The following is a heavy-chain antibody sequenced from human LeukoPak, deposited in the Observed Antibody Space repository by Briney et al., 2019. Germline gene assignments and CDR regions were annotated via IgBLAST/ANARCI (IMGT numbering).Heavy chain of an antibody. D-gene: IGHD6-19*01. CDR2: ISYTGIT. V-gene: IGHV4-59*01. CDR3: ARRLYSSDWSYWFDP. J-gene: IGHJ5*02. Sequence: PSETLSLTCSVSGGSIGGYSWTWVRQPPGKRLEYIGYISYTGITYYNPSLMSRVTISVATSKNQFSLKLASVTAADTAVYYCARRLYSSDWSYWFDPWGQGTLVTVSS. CDR1: GGSIGGYS.